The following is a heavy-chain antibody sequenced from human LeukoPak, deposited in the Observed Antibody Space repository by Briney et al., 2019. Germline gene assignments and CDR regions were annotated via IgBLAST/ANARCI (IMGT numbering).Heavy chain of an antibody. V-gene: IGHV3-21*01. D-gene: IGHD3-3*01. CDR3: TRGPLYDFWSGYYTNWFDP. CDR2: ISSSSSYI. CDR1: GFTFSSYA. Sequence: GGSLRLSCAASGFTFSSYAMHWVRQAPGKGLEWVSSISSSSSYIYYADSVKGRFTISRDNAKNSLYLQMNSLRAEDTAVYYCTRGPLYDFWSGYYTNWFDPWGQGTLVTVSS. J-gene: IGHJ5*02.